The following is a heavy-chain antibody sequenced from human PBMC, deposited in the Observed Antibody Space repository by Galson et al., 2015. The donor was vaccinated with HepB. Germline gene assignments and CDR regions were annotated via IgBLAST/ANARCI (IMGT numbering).Heavy chain of an antibody. CDR1: GGSISSYY. CDR2: IDQTERT. CDR3: ASFHNWFDP. Sequence: ETLSLTCTVSGGSISSYYWSWIRQPPGRGLEWIGDIDQTERTNYNPSLKSRVTISVDTSKNQFSLKLASVTAADTAVYYCASFHNWFDPWGQGTLVTVSS. V-gene: IGHV4-59*12. J-gene: IGHJ5*02.